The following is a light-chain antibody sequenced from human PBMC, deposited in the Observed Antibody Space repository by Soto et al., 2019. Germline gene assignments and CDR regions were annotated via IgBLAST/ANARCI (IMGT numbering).Light chain of an antibody. V-gene: IGKV3-15*01. CDR3: QQYNSWPPIP. CDR2: GAS. J-gene: IGKJ5*01. Sequence: EIVMTQSPATLSVSPGERATLSSRASQSVSSNLAWYQQTPGQAPRLLIYGASARATGIPARFSGSGSGTEFTLTIGSLQSEDFAVYYCQQYNSWPPIPFGQGTRLAIK. CDR1: QSVSSN.